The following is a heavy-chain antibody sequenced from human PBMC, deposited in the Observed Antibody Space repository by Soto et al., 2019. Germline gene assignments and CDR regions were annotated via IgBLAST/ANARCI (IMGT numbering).Heavy chain of an antibody. CDR2: VSSSSSTI. D-gene: IGHD6-13*01. Sequence: EVQLVESGGGLVQPGGPRRFSCAASGSTFSSYSMNWVRQLPGKGREWVSYVSSSSSTIYYAESVKGRFTISRDNAKNSLYLQMNSLRDEDTAIYYCASELGYSSSFDFWGQGTLVTVSS. CDR3: ASELGYSSSFDF. CDR1: GSTFSSYS. J-gene: IGHJ4*02. V-gene: IGHV3-48*02.